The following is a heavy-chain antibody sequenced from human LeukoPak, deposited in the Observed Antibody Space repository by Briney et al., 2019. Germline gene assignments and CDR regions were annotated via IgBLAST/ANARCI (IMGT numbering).Heavy chain of an antibody. D-gene: IGHD6-13*01. CDR1: GGSISGYY. Sequence: ETSETLSLTCTVSGGSISGYYWSWIRQPPGKGLEWIGYIYYSGTTNYNPSLKSRVTISVDTSKNQFSLKLNSVTAADTAVYYCARGVYIAAAQYGYWGQGTLVTVSS. CDR2: IYYSGTT. V-gene: IGHV4-59*01. J-gene: IGHJ4*02. CDR3: ARGVYIAAAQYGY.